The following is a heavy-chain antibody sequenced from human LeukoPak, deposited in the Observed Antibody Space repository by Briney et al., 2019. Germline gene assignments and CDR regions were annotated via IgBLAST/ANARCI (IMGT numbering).Heavy chain of an antibody. J-gene: IGHJ4*02. V-gene: IGHV4-39*01. CDR3: AGTSVTLHF. CDR1: GGTIDTSRYY. Sequence: MASETLSLTCTVSGGTIDTSRYYWGWIRQPPGKGLEWLANIYYRGDPFYNPSLKSRLTISMDTSKNQFSLRLTSVTAADTAVYYCAGTSVTLHFWGQGALVTVSS. D-gene: IGHD4-17*01. CDR2: IYYRGDP.